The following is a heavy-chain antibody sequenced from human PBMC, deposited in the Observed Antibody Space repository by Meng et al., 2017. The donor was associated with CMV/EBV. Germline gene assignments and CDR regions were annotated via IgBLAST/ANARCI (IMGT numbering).Heavy chain of an antibody. CDR1: GFTFSSYS. Sequence: GGSLRLSCAASGFTFSSYSMNWVRQAPGKGLEWVSSISSSSSYIYYADSVKGRFTISRDNAKNSLYLQMNSLRAEDTAVYYCARGNTINSGSYFYYFDYWGQGTLVTVSS. J-gene: IGHJ4*02. V-gene: IGHV3-21*04. CDR3: ARGNTINSGSYFYYFDY. CDR2: ISSSSSYI. D-gene: IGHD1-26*01.